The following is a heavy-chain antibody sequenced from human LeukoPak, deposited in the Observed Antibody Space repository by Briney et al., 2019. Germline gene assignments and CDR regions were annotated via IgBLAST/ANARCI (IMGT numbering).Heavy chain of an antibody. D-gene: IGHD3-10*01. J-gene: IGHJ4*02. Sequence: SVKVSCKASGGTFSSYAISWVRQAPGQGLEWMGGIIPIFGTANYAQKFQGRVTITTDESTSTAYMELSSLRSEDTAVYYCARAHGECLIDGGGHFDYWGQGTLVTVSS. CDR2: IIPIFGTA. CDR3: ARAHGECLIDGGGHFDY. CDR1: GGTFSSYA. V-gene: IGHV1-69*05.